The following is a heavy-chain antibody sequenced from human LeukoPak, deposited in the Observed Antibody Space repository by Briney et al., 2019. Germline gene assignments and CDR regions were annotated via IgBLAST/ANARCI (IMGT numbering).Heavy chain of an antibody. J-gene: IGHJ4*02. V-gene: IGHV1-69*05. D-gene: IGHD2-15*01. CDR3: AREGSAYCSGGRCYVY. CDR2: IIPIFGTA. Sequence: SVKVSCKASGGTFSSYAISWVRQAPGQGREWMGGIIPIFGTANYAQKFQGRVTITTDESTSTAYMELSSLRSEDTAVYYCAREGSAYCSGGRCYVYWGQGTLVTVSS. CDR1: GGTFSSYA.